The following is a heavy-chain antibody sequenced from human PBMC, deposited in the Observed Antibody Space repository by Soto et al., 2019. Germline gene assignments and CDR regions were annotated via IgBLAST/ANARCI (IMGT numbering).Heavy chain of an antibody. D-gene: IGHD1-1*01. CDR2: ISWNSGST. V-gene: IGHV3-9*01. CDR3: ARDTDSDTWNDPFDY. CDR1: GFIFDDFA. J-gene: IGHJ4*02. Sequence: DVQLVESGGGLVQPGRSLRLSCAASGFIFDDFAMHWVRQAPGKGLEWVSWISWNSGSTDYAASVKGRFIISRDNARNSLYLQMNSLRPEDTALYYCARDTDSDTWNDPFDYWGQGALVIVS.